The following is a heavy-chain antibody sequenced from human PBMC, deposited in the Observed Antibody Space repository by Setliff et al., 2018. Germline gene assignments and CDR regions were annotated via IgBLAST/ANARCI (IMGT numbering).Heavy chain of an antibody. Sequence: PSETLSLTCTVSGGSMIGGHYYWSWIRQLPGKGLEWIAYIYYSGNTYYNPSLKSRVTISVDTSKNQFSLKINSVTAADTAVYYCARGYCSSGECPNYFDPWGQGTQVTVSS. CDR3: ARGYCSSGECPNYFDP. V-gene: IGHV4-31*03. D-gene: IGHD2-15*01. CDR2: IYYSGNT. J-gene: IGHJ5*02. CDR1: GGSMIGGHYY.